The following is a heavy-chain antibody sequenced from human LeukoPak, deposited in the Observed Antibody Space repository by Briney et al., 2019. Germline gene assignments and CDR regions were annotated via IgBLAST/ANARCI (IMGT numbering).Heavy chain of an antibody. CDR3: ARVYSSGWFKFYYYYYMDV. CDR1: SGSISTSNYY. V-gene: IGHV4-39*07. J-gene: IGHJ6*03. Sequence: PSETLSLTCTVSSGSISTSNYYWGWVRQPPGKALEWIGNIFYSGSTYYSPSLKSRVTISVDTSKNQFSLKLSSVTAADTAVYYCARVYSSGWFKFYYYYYMDVWGKGTTVTVSS. D-gene: IGHD6-19*01. CDR2: IFYSGST.